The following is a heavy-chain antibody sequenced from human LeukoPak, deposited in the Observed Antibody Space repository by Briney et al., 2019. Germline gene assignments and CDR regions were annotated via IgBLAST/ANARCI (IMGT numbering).Heavy chain of an antibody. CDR3: ARDPLLRLGELS. J-gene: IGHJ5*02. V-gene: IGHV4-39*07. D-gene: IGHD3-16*01. CDR2: IYYSGST. Sequence: WVRQAPGKGLEWIGSIYYSGSTYYNPSLKSRVTISVDTSKNQFSLKLSSVTAADTAVYYCARDPLLRLGELSWGQGTLVTVSS.